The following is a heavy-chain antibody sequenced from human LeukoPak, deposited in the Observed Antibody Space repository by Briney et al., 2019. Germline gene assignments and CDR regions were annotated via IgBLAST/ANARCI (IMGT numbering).Heavy chain of an antibody. D-gene: IGHD1-26*01. Sequence: ASVKGSCKASGYTFTTYGISWVRQAPGQGLEWMGWISAYNGNTKYAQKLQGRVTMTTDTSTSTAYMELKSLRSDDTAVYYCARDQMGGSYYGYFQHWGQGTLVTVSS. CDR3: ARDQMGGSYYGYFQH. V-gene: IGHV1-18*01. CDR2: ISAYNGNT. J-gene: IGHJ1*01. CDR1: GYTFTTYG.